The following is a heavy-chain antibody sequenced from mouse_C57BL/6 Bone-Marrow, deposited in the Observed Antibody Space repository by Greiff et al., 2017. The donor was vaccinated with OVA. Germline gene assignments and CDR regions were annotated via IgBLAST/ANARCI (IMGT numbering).Heavy chain of an antibody. V-gene: IGHV5-15*01. CDR3: ARRDLLSMDY. Sequence: EVHLVESGGGLVQPGGSLKLSCAASGFTFSDYGMAWVRQAPRKGPEWVAFISNLAYSIYYADTVTGRFTISRENAKNTLYLEMSSLRSEDTAMYYCARRDLLSMDYWGQGTSVTVSS. CDR2: ISNLAYSI. J-gene: IGHJ4*01. D-gene: IGHD2-1*01. CDR1: GFTFSDYG.